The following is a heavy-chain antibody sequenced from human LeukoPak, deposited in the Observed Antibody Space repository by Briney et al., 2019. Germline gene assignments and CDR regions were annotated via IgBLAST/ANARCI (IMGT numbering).Heavy chain of an antibody. CDR3: ASLTYHYDSSGYTFDY. CDR2: INPNSGGT. CDR1: GYTFTGYY. Sequence: ASVKVSCKASGYTFTGYYMHWVRQAPGQGLEWMGCINPNSGGTNYAQKFQGRVTMTRDTSISTAYMELSRLRSDDTAVYYCASLTYHYDSSGYTFDYWGQGTLVTVSS. D-gene: IGHD3-22*01. V-gene: IGHV1-2*02. J-gene: IGHJ4*02.